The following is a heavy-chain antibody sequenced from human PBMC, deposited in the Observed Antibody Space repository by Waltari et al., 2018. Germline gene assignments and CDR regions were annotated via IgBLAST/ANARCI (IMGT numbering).Heavy chain of an antibody. Sequence: EVQLLESAGGLVQPGGALRLSCAASGFSFMGYAMSWVRQAPGVGLGWGAFISGGGATPFYADSGKGRFTIVRDNSKDTFYLQMNSLRVDDSAVYYCAKGSRGYTNYFFDYWGQGALVTVSS. J-gene: IGHJ4*02. V-gene: IGHV3-23*01. D-gene: IGHD3-16*02. CDR2: ISGGGATP. CDR1: GFSFMGYA. CDR3: AKGSRGYTNYFFDY.